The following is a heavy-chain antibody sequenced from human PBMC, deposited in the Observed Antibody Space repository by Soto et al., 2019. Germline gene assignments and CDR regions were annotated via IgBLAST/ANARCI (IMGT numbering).Heavy chain of an antibody. J-gene: IGHJ5*02. CDR3: ARPILEPEYGDYEGINWFDL. V-gene: IGHV4-39*01. CDR2: IYYSGST. Sequence: QLQLQESGPGLVKPSETLSLTCTVSGGSISSSSYYWGWIRQPPGKGLEWIGSIYYSGSTYYNPSLKSRVTISVDTSKNQFSLKLSSVTAADTAVYYCARPILEPEYGDYEGINWFDLWGQGTLVTVSS. CDR1: GGSISSSSYY. D-gene: IGHD4-17*01.